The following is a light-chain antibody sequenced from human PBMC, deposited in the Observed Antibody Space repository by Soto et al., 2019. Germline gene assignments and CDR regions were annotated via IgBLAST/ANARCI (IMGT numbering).Light chain of an antibody. Sequence: IPLTQTPSPLSASVGDEVTITCRASQTISRWLAWYQQKPGRAPKLLIYDASTLESGVPSRFSGSGSETEFTLTISRLQPDDFATYFCHSRAFGQGTRLEI. CDR3: HSRA. V-gene: IGKV1-5*01. CDR2: DAS. CDR1: QTISRW. J-gene: IGKJ5*01.